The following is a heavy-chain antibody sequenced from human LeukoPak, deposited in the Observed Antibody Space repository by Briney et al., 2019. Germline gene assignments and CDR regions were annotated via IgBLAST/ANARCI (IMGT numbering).Heavy chain of an antibody. CDR3: ARGYWWELLTSAGGDDFDY. V-gene: IGHV3-21*01. CDR2: ISSSSSYI. J-gene: IGHJ4*02. Sequence: GGSLRLSCAASGFTFSSYSMNWVRQAPGKGLEWVSSISSSSSYIYYADPVKGRFTISRDNAKNSLYLQMNSLRAEDTAVYYCARGYWWELLTSAGGDDFDYWGQGTLVTVSS. D-gene: IGHD1-26*01. CDR1: GFTFSSYS.